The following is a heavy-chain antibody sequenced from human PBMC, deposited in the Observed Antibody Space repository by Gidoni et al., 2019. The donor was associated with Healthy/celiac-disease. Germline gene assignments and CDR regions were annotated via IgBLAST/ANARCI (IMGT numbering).Heavy chain of an antibody. CDR2: ISGSGGST. CDR1: GFTFSSYA. J-gene: IGHJ2*01. CDR3: AKDGQIAAAGSDWYFDL. V-gene: IGHV3-23*01. Sequence: EVQLLESGGGLVQPGGSLRLSCAASGFTFSSYAMSWVRQAPGKGLEWVSAISGSGGSTYYADSVKGRFTISRDNSKNTLYLQMNSLRAEDTAVYYCAKDGQIAAAGSDWYFDLWGRGTLVTVSS. D-gene: IGHD6-13*01.